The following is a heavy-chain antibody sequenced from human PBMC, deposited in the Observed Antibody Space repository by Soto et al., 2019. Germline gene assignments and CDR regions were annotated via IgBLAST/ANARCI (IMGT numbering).Heavy chain of an antibody. D-gene: IGHD1-26*01. V-gene: IGHV3-23*01. J-gene: IGHJ2*01. Sequence: EVQLLESGGGLVQPGGSLRLSCAASGFTFSSYAMSWVRQAPGKGLEWVSAISGSGGSTYYADSVKGRFTISRDNSKNTLYLQMNSLRAEDTAVYYCAKDVFPDNWGEPLEGWYFDLWGRGTLVTVSS. CDR1: GFTFSSYA. CDR2: ISGSGGST. CDR3: AKDVFPDNWGEPLEGWYFDL.